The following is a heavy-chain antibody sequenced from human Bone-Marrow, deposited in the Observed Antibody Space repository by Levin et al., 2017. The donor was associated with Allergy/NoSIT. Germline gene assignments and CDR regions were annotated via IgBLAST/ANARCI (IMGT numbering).Heavy chain of an antibody. CDR3: ARDPIVCCDECDAYDI. CDR1: GYTFTSYD. J-gene: IGHJ3*02. CDR2: INPAGGFT. V-gene: IGHV1-8*01. D-gene: IGHD2-15*01. Sequence: ASVKVSCKASGYTFTSYDINWVRQATGQGLEWMGWINPAGGFTGYAPKFQGRITVTRDTSISTAYMELSSLTPDDTAIYYCARDPIVCCDECDAYDIWGQGTVVTVSS.